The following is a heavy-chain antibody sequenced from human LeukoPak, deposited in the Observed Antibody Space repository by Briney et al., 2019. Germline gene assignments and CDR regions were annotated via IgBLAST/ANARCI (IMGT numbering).Heavy chain of an antibody. J-gene: IGHJ4*02. CDR3: ARIRRSYYDSTGYLDY. CDR1: GGSVSSGSYY. Sequence: SETLSLTCTVSGGSVSSGSYYWSWIRQPPGKGLEWIGYIYYSGSTSYNPSLKSRVTISVDTSKNQFSLKLSSVTAADTAVYYCARIRRSYYDSTGYLDYWGQGTLVTVSS. CDR2: IYYSGST. D-gene: IGHD3-22*01. V-gene: IGHV4-61*01.